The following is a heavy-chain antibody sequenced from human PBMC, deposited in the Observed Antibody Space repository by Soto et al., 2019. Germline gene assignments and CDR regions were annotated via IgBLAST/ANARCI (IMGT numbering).Heavy chain of an antibody. V-gene: IGHV3-23*01. J-gene: IGHJ4*02. CDR2: ISGSGTST. CDR1: GFTFSSYA. CDR3: AKSLSRLFSLGDFNY. D-gene: IGHD2-21*01. Sequence: GGSLRLSCAASGFTFSSYAMNWVRQAPGQGLEWVAEISGSGTSTYYAPSVKGRFIISSDSSKNTLYLQMYSLRAEDTAIYYCAKSLSRLFSLGDFNYWGQGALVTVSS.